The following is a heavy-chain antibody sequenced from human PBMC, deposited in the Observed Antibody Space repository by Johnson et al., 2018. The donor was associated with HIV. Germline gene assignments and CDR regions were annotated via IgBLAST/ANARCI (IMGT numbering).Heavy chain of an antibody. Sequence: QMLLVESGGGVVQPGRSLRLSCAASGFTFSSYAMHWVRQAPGKGLEWVAVISYDGSNNYYADSVKGRFNISRDNSKNTLYLQMNSLRAEDTAVYYCARPTHSYGYAFDIWGQGTMVTVSS. J-gene: IGHJ3*02. D-gene: IGHD5-18*01. CDR2: ISYDGSNN. V-gene: IGHV3-30*04. CDR1: GFTFSSYA. CDR3: ARPTHSYGYAFDI.